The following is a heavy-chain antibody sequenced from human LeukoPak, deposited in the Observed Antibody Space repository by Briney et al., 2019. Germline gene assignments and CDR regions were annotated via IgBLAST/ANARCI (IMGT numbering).Heavy chain of an antibody. CDR3: ARAMTTGIFDY. Sequence: PGGSLRLSCATSGFTLSNFWMSWVRQAPGKGLEWVADINQDGSQKYYRDSVKGRFTISRDNAKNSLYLEMNSLSAEDTAVYYCARAMTTGIFDYWGQGTLVTVSS. V-gene: IGHV3-7*03. J-gene: IGHJ4*02. CDR2: INQDGSQK. D-gene: IGHD4-17*01. CDR1: GFTLSNFW.